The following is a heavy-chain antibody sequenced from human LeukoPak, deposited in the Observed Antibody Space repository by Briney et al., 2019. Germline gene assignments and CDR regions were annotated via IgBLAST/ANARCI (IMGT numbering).Heavy chain of an antibody. J-gene: IGHJ4*02. CDR3: ARILITFGGLMFGTFDY. D-gene: IGHD3-16*01. CDR1: GYMFTSYG. Sequence: ASVKISCKSSGYMFTSYGVSWLRQAPGQGLEWMGWISGYSGDTKYSKTFQDRITITADAASNTGYMDLRSLRSDDTAVYYCARILITFGGLMFGTFDYWGQGSLGIVS. V-gene: IGHV1-18*01. CDR2: ISGYSGDT.